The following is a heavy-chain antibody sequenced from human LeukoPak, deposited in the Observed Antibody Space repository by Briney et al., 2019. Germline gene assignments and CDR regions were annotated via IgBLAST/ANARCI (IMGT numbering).Heavy chain of an antibody. Sequence: ASVKVSCKPAGYTFTSYGITWVRQAPGQGPEWMGWISGHNGNTHYAQKFQGRVTMSTDTSTSTAYMELRSLTSDDTAVYYCASDNSGGSWSWFDPWGQGTLVTVSS. CDR2: ISGHNGNT. V-gene: IGHV1-18*01. CDR1: GYTFTSYG. J-gene: IGHJ5*02. CDR3: ASDNSGGSWSWFDP. D-gene: IGHD6-13*01.